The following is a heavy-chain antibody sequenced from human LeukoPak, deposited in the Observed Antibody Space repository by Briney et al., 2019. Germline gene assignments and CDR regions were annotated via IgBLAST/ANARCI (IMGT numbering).Heavy chain of an antibody. V-gene: IGHV1-8*01. CDR3: ARGVAGVYFYYYMDV. J-gene: IGHJ6*03. D-gene: IGHD1-14*01. CDR1: GYYFSGHD. Sequence: ASVKVSCKASGYYFSGHDIYWVRQAPGQGLEWMGWINLNSGDTYYAQNFQGRFSITSDTSKSTTYMDLASLAPDDTAVYYCARGVAGVYFYYYMDVWGKGTTVTVSS. CDR2: INLNSGDT.